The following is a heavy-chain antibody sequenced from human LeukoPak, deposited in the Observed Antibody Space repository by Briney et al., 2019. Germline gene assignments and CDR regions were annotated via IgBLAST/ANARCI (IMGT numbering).Heavy chain of an antibody. CDR1: GFTFSSYA. CDR3: ARDAGDFDLS. J-gene: IGHJ5*02. V-gene: IGHV3-23*01. CDR2: ISGSGGSI. D-gene: IGHD3-10*01. Sequence: GGSLRLSCAASGFTFSSYAMSWVRQAPGKGLEWVSAISGSGGSIYYADSVKGRFTISRDNAKNSLYLQMNGLRAEDTAVYYCARDAGDFDLSWGQGTLVTVSS.